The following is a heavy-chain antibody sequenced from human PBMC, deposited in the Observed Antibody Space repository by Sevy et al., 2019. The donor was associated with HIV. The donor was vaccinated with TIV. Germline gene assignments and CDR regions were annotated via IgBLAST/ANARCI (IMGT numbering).Heavy chain of an antibody. CDR2: IKQDAGQK. CDR1: GFTFSKYW. CDR3: AREEGNYYFHY. D-gene: IGHD1-7*01. J-gene: IGHJ4*02. Sequence: GGSLRLSCAASGFTFSKYWMGWVRQAPGKGLEWVANIKQDAGQKYYVDSVKGRFTISRDNAKNSLYLQMNSLRAEDTAVYFGAREEGNYYFHYWGQGTLVTVSS. V-gene: IGHV3-7*01.